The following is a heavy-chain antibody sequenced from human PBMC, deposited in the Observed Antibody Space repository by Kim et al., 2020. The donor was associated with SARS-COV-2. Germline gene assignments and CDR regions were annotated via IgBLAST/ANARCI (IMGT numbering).Heavy chain of an antibody. J-gene: IGHJ4*02. V-gene: IGHV4-34*01. Sequence: KSRVSISVDTSKNQFSLKLSSVTAADTAVYYCARGAREINYYDSGSYYNYWGQGTLVTVSS. D-gene: IGHD3-10*01. CDR3: ARGAREINYYDSGSYYNY.